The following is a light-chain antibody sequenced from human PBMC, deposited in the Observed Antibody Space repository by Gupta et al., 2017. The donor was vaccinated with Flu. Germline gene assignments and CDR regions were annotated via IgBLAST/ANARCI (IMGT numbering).Light chain of an antibody. V-gene: IGLV3-19*01. Sequence: SSDLTQDPAVSVALGQTVRITCQGDSLRSYYANWFQQKPGQAPKIVFYGKKSRPSGIPDRFSGSSSGNTASLTITDVQAEDEADYYCNSRESDTQVIFGGGTKLTVL. CDR1: SLRSYY. J-gene: IGLJ2*01. CDR3: NSRESDTQVI. CDR2: GKK.